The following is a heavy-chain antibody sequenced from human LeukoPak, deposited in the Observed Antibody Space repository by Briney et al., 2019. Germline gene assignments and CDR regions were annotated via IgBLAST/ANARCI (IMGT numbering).Heavy chain of an antibody. Sequence: PGGSLRLSCAASGFTFSSYGMSWVRQAPGKGLEWVSGISGSGGSTYYADSVKGRFTISRDNSKNTLYLQMNSLRAEDTAVYYCARDRGYIDYWGQGTLVTVSS. CDR3: ARDRGYIDY. V-gene: IGHV3-23*01. CDR1: GFTFSSYG. J-gene: IGHJ4*02. CDR2: ISGSGGST.